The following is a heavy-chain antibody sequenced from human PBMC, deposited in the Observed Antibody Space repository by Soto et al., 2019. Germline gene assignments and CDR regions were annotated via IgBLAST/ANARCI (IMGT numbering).Heavy chain of an antibody. J-gene: IGHJ5*02. CDR3: TREAALGSVDWYDP. V-gene: IGHV3-48*03. CDR2: ISASGSTI. D-gene: IGHD6-6*01. Sequence: GGSLRLSCEATGFSFSNSEMNWVRQAAGKGLEWISYISASGSTIYYAGSVKGRFTVSRGNAKNRLYLQMTGLRGEDTALYYCTREAALGSVDWYDPWGPGTLVTVSS. CDR1: GFSFSNSE.